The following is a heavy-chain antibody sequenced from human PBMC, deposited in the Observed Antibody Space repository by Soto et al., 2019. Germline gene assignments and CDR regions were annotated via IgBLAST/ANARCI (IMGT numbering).Heavy chain of an antibody. V-gene: IGHV3-66*01. J-gene: IGHJ6*02. D-gene: IGHD3-3*01. CDR3: ARVDYDFWSGYDYYYYGMDV. CDR1: GFTVSSNY. CDR2: IYSGGST. Sequence: GGSLRLSCAASGFTVSSNYMSWVRQAPGKGLEWVSVIYSGGSTYYADSVKGRFTISRDNSKNTLYFQMNSLRAEDTAVYYCARVDYDFWSGYDYYYYGMDVWGQGTTVTVSS.